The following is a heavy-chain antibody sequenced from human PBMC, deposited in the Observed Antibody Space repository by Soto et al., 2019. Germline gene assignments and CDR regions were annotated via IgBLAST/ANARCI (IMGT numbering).Heavy chain of an antibody. CDR2: ISYDGNNK. CDR1: GFTFSTFA. D-gene: IGHD3-16*01. CDR3: ASWGSMPGDY. Sequence: QMQLVESGGGVVQPGRSLRLSCAASGFTFSTFAMNWVRQAPGKGLEWVSVISYDGNNKYYADSVKGRFTISRDNSKNTLYLQMNSLRTEDTAVYYCASWGSMPGDYWGQGTLVTVSS. J-gene: IGHJ4*02. V-gene: IGHV3-30-3*01.